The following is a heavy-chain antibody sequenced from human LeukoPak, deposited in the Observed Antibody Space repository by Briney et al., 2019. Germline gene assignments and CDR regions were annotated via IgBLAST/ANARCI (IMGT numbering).Heavy chain of an antibody. CDR1: GGSMSTYY. J-gene: IGHJ5*02. CDR2: IYTSGST. Sequence: SETLSLTCTVSGGSMSTYYWSWIRQPAGKGLEWIGRIYTSGSTNYNPSLKSRVTVSVDTSKSLFFLKLSSVTAADTAVYYCARDYYDSSGYSAEWFDPWGQGTLVTVSS. D-gene: IGHD3-22*01. CDR3: ARDYYDSSGYSAEWFDP. V-gene: IGHV4-4*07.